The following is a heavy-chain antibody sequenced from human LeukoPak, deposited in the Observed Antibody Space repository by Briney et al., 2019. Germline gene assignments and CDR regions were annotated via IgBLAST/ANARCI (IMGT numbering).Heavy chain of an antibody. CDR1: GGSISSSNW. CDR2: FYHSGST. V-gene: IGHV4-4*02. J-gene: IGHJ4*02. Sequence: PSETLSLTCAVSGGSISSSNWWSWVRQPPGKGREWCREFYHSGSTNYNPSLKRRVTISVDKSKNQFSLKLSSVTAADTAVYYCATQSGIAAAGTGFDYWGQGTLVTVSS. CDR3: ATQSGIAAAGTGFDY. D-gene: IGHD6-13*01.